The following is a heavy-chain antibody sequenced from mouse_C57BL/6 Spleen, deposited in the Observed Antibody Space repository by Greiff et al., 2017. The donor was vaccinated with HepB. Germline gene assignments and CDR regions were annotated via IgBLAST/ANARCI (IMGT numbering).Heavy chain of an antibody. Sequence: EVNVVESGGGLVKPGGSLKLSCAASGFTFSDYGMHWVRQAPEKGLEWVAYISSGSSTIYYADTVKGRFTISRDNAKNTLFLQMTSLRSEDTAMYYCARERGTTVVATEGWYFDVWGTGTTVTVSS. CDR1: GFTFSDYG. CDR3: ARERGTTVVATEGWYFDV. J-gene: IGHJ1*03. D-gene: IGHD1-1*01. CDR2: ISSGSSTI. V-gene: IGHV5-17*01.